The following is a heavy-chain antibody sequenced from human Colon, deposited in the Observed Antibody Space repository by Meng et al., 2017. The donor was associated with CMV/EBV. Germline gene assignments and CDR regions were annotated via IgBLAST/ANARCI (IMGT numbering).Heavy chain of an antibody. V-gene: IGHV6-1*01. CDR1: GDSISTNSAA. CDR3: ARVLLWFGGRQYYGMDV. J-gene: IGHJ6*02. CDR2: TYYESSRSNWYN. Sequence: SQTLSLTCAVSGDSISTNSAAWNWIRLSPTRGLEWLGRTYYESSRSNWYNDYALSVKGRITISPDASKNQFSLQLNSVTPEDTAVYYCARVLLWFGGRQYYGMDVWGRGTTVTVSS. D-gene: IGHD3-10*01.